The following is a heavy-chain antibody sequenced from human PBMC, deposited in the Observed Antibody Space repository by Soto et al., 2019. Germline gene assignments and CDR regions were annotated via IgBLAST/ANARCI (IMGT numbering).Heavy chain of an antibody. CDR2: IYDSGST. Sequence: SETLSLTCAVSGGSVNSGGYSWSWIRQSPGKGLEWIGYIYDSGSTNYNLSLKSRVTISLDRSKNQFSLKLRSVTAADTAVYYCARETRGRFDPWGQGTLVTVS. CDR1: GGSVNSGGYS. J-gene: IGHJ5*02. CDR3: ARETRGRFDP. V-gene: IGHV4-30-2*06.